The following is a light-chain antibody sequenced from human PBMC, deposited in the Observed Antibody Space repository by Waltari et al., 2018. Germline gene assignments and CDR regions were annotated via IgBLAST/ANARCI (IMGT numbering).Light chain of an antibody. CDR3: QSYDSSLSGSKV. V-gene: IGLV1-40*01. CDR1: SSTIGAGYA. CDR2: GNS. Sequence: QSVLTQPPSVSGAPGQRVTISCTGSSSTIGAGYAVHWYQQLPGTAPKLLIYGNSNRPSGVPDRFSGSKSGTSASLAITGLQAEDEADYYCQSYDSSLSGSKVFGGGTKLTVL. J-gene: IGLJ3*02.